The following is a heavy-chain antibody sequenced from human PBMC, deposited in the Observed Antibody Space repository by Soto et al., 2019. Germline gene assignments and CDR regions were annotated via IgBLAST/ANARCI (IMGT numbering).Heavy chain of an antibody. CDR1: GGSISKFY. J-gene: IGHJ5*02. CDR2: VYATGTT. V-gene: IGHV4-4*07. Sequence: SETLSRTWSVSGGSISKFYWAWIRKTAGNGLEWMGRVYATGTTDYNPSLRSRVAMSVDISKKTFSLRLRSVTGADSGVYYCVRDGSKSLRDWFDPWGQGILVTVSS. CDR3: VRDGSKSLRDWFDP.